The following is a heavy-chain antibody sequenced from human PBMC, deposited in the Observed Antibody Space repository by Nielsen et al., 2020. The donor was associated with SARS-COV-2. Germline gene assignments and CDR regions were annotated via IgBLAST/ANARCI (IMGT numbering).Heavy chain of an antibody. D-gene: IGHD5-12*01. J-gene: IGHJ4*02. Sequence: ESLKISCAASGFTFSSYWMSWVRQAPGKGLEWVANIKQDGSEKYYVDSVKGRFTISRDNAKNSLYLQMNSLRAEDTAVYYCAREEGRYSGYFDYWGQGTLVTVSS. CDR2: IKQDGSEK. CDR3: AREEGRYSGYFDY. CDR1: GFTFSSYW. V-gene: IGHV3-7*01.